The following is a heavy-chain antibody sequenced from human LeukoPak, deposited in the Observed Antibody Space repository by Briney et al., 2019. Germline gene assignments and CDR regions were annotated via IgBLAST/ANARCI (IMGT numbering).Heavy chain of an antibody. CDR3: ARGESIAARPDYFDY. D-gene: IGHD6-6*01. V-gene: IGHV1-46*01. J-gene: IGHJ4*02. CDR2: INPTGGDT. Sequence: GASVKVSCKTSGYTFTGYYTHWVRQAPGQGLEWMGIINPTGGDTSYAQKFQGRVTITRDMTTSTVYMELSNLRSDDTAMYYCARGESIAARPDYFDYWGQGTLVTVSS. CDR1: GYTFTGYY.